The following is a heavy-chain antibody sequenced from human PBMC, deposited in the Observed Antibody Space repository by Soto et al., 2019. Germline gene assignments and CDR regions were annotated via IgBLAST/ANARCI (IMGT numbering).Heavy chain of an antibody. D-gene: IGHD3-16*01. CDR1: GFTFSSYW. J-gene: IGHJ3*02. CDR2: IKQDGSEK. Sequence: PGGSLRLSCAASGFTFSSYWMSWVRQAPGKGLEWVANIKQDGSEKYYVDSVKGRFTISRDNAKNSLYLQMNSLRAEDTAVYYCASPTGMRDYVWGRYAFDIWGQGTMVTVS. V-gene: IGHV3-7*01. CDR3: ASPTGMRDYVWGRYAFDI.